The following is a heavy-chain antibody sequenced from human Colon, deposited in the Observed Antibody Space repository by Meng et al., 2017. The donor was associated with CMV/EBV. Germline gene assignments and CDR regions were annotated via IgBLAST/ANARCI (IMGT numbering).Heavy chain of an antibody. J-gene: IGHJ4*02. CDR2: TIPMLSIA. CDR3: AKGGAGIAVTGTEIDY. Sequence: SVKVSCKASGGTFSNYTLNWVRQAPGQGLEWMGRTIPMLSIANYAKKFQGRVTITADKSTSTVYMHLTSLRSDDTAVYFCAKGGAGIAVTGTEIDYWGQGTLVTVSS. V-gene: IGHV1-69*02. D-gene: IGHD6-19*01. CDR1: GGTFSNYT.